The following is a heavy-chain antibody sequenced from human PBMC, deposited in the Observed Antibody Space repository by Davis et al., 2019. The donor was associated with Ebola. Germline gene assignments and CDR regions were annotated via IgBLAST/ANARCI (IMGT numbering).Heavy chain of an antibody. CDR3: ARDRQWEYGDYVYYYYYYGMDV. CDR2: IKQDGSEK. Sequence: GESLKISCAASGFTFSSYWMSWVRQAPGKGLEWVANIKQDGSEKYYVDSVKGRFTISRDNAKNSLYLQMNSLRAEDTAAYYCARDRQWEYGDYVYYYYYYGMDVWGQGTTVTVSS. D-gene: IGHD4-17*01. J-gene: IGHJ6*02. V-gene: IGHV3-7*01. CDR1: GFTFSSYW.